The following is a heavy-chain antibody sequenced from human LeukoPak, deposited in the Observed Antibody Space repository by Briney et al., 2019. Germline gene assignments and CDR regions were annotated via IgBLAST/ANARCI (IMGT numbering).Heavy chain of an antibody. Sequence: PGRSLRLSCAASGFAFDDYAMHWVRQAPGKGLEWVSGISWNSGSIGYADSVKGRFTISRDNSKNTLYLQMNSLRAEDTAVYYCAKGKRGYSYGWYYFDYWGQGTLVTVSS. J-gene: IGHJ4*02. CDR2: ISWNSGSI. CDR3: AKGKRGYSYGWYYFDY. CDR1: GFAFDDYA. V-gene: IGHV3-9*01. D-gene: IGHD5-18*01.